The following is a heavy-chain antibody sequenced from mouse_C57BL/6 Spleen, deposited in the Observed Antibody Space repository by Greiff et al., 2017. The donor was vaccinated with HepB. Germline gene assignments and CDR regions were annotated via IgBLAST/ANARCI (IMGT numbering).Heavy chain of an antibody. J-gene: IGHJ3*01. CDR2: FYPGSGSI. V-gene: IGHV1-62-2*01. CDR3: ARHEDQRAAQASWFAY. CDR1: GYTFTEYT. Sequence: QVQLQQSGAELVKPGASVKLSCKASGYTFTEYTIHWVKQRSGQGLEWIGWFYPGSGSIKYNEKFKDKATLTADKSSSTVYMELSRLTSEDSAVYFGARHEDQRAAQASWFAYWGQGTLVTVSA. D-gene: IGHD3-2*02.